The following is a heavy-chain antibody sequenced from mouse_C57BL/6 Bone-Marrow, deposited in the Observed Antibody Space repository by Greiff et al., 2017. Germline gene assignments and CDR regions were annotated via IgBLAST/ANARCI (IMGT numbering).Heavy chain of an antibody. CDR1: GFNIKNTY. Sequence: VQLQQSVAELVRPGASVKLSCTASGFNIKNTYMPWVKQRPEQGLEWIGRIDPANGNTKYAPKFQGKATITADTSSNTAYLQLSSLTSEDTAIYYCAREEGRITTVVDDDYWGQGTTLTVSS. V-gene: IGHV14-3*01. D-gene: IGHD1-1*01. CDR2: IDPANGNT. CDR3: AREEGRITTVVDDDY. J-gene: IGHJ2*01.